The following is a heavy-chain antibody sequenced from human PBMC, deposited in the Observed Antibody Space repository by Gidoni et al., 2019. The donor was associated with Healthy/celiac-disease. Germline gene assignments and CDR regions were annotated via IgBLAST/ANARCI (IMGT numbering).Heavy chain of an antibody. CDR1: GSTFSSFA. J-gene: IGHJ5*02. CDR2: LSYDGSNT. Sequence: QVQLVESGGGVVQPGGSLRRPCAAPGSTFSSFATHWVRQAPGQGLEWVAVLSYDGSNTYYADSVKSLFTISRDNSKNTLYLRMNSLRAEDTAVYYCAREEGGISITGTTSWFDPWGQGTLVTVSS. V-gene: IGHV3-30-3*01. CDR3: AREEGGISITGTTSWFDP. D-gene: IGHD1-20*01.